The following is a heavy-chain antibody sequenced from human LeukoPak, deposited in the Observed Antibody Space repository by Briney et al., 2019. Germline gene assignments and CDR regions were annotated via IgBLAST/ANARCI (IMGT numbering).Heavy chain of an antibody. CDR3: GYFDL. Sequence: SETLSLTCSVSGDSISSSRYYWGWIPQPPGKGLEWIGSIYYSGSTYYNPSLKSRVTISVDTAKNQFSLKLSSVTAADTAVYYCGYFDLWGRGTLVTVSS. CDR2: IYYSGST. J-gene: IGHJ2*01. CDR1: GDSISSSRYY. V-gene: IGHV4-39*01.